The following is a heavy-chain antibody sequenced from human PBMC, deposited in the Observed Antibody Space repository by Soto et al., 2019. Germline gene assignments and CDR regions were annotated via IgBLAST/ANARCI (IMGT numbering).Heavy chain of an antibody. CDR3: AGRYCTNGVCYTNYYYYIDV. Sequence: EVQLLESGGGLVQPGGSLGLSCAASGFTFSTYAMSWVRQAPGKGLEWVSTITTSGGNTYYADSVQGRFTISRDNSKNTLYLQMNSLRAEDTAVYYCAGRYCTNGVCYTNYYYYIDVWGKGTTVTVSS. D-gene: IGHD2-8*01. CDR2: ITTSGGNT. J-gene: IGHJ6*03. CDR1: GFTFSTYA. V-gene: IGHV3-23*01.